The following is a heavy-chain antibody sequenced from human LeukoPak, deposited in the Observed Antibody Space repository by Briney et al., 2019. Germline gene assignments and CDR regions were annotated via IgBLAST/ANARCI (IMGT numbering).Heavy chain of an antibody. D-gene: IGHD3-10*01. J-gene: IGHJ4*02. CDR1: GLTFSNYA. V-gene: IGHV3-23*01. CDR3: AKRGISSRGVIISGLRKEGYYCDC. Sequence: GGSLRLSCAASGLTFSNYAMSWVRQAPGKGLEWVSGISDSGGSTYYADSVKGRFIIPRDNSRNTLYLQMNSLRAEDTAVYYFAKRGISSRGVIISGLRKEGYYCDCWGRGTGVTVS. CDR2: ISDSGGST.